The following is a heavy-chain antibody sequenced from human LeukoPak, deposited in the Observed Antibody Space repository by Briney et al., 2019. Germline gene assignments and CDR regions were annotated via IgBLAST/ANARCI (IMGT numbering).Heavy chain of an antibody. CDR1: GFTFSSST. CDR3: VRIPDSANFPNWFDP. J-gene: IGHJ5*02. Sequence: GGSLRLSCAASGFTFSSSTMNWVRQAPGKGLEWVSSISSSSNYIYYADSVKGRFTISRDNAKNSLYLQMNSLRAEDTAVYYCVRIPDSANFPNWFDPWGQGTLVTVSS. D-gene: IGHD4/OR15-4a*01. CDR2: ISSSSNYI. V-gene: IGHV3-21*01.